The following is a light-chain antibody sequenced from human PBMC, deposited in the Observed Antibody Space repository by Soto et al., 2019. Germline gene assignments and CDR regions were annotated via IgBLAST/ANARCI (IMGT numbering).Light chain of an antibody. CDR1: QSVSSSY. CDR2: GAS. Sequence: EIVLTQSPGTLSLSPWERATLSCRASQSVSSSYLAWYQQKPGQAPRLLIYGASSRATGIPDRFSGSGSGTDFTLTISRLEPEDFAVYYCQQYNNWPLRITFGQGTRLEI. CDR3: QQYNNWPLRIT. V-gene: IGKV3-20*01. J-gene: IGKJ5*01.